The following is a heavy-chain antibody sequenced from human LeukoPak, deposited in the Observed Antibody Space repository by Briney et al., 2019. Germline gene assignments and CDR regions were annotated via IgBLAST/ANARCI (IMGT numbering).Heavy chain of an antibody. CDR1: GFSISLNY. J-gene: IGHJ2*01. CDR3: ARVGDHFHWYLDL. CDR2: LYSGSDT. Sequence: GGSLTLSCAASGFSISLNYMNWVRQAPGKGLEWVSILYSGSDTYYADSVKGRFTISRDSSKNMLFLHMNSLRAEDTAVYYCARVGDHFHWYLDLWGRGTLVTVSS. D-gene: IGHD3-3*02. V-gene: IGHV3-53*01.